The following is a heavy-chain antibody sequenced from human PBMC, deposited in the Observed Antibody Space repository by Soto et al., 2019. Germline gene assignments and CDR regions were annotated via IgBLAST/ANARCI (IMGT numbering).Heavy chain of an antibody. CDR1: GGSISSYY. J-gene: IGHJ6*02. V-gene: IGHV4-59*08. CDR2: VHHSWGS. D-gene: IGHD3-10*01. Sequence: QVQLQESGPGLVKPSETLSLSCTVSGGSISSYYWSWFRQSPGKRMEWIGYVHHSWGSSYNPSLQSRVAISLDTSKSQSSLKVTSVTATDTAVYYCARQGFGALHGLVDVWGQGTTVTVSS. CDR3: ARQGFGALHGLVDV.